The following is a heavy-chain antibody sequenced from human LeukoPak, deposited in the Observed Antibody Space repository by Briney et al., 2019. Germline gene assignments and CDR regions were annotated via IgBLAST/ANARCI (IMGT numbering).Heavy chain of an antibody. CDR1: GFTFSYYA. CDR2: ISDTGRNR. J-gene: IGHJ6*02. V-gene: IGHV3-30-3*01. D-gene: IGHD3-9*01. CDR3: ASAPSLTSYYYYGMDV. Sequence: GGSLRLSCAASGFTFSYYAMHWVRQAPGRGLEWVAVISDTGRNRFYADSVKGRFTISRDNAKNSLYLQMNSLRAEDTAVYYCASAPSLTSYYYYGMDVWGQGTTVTVSS.